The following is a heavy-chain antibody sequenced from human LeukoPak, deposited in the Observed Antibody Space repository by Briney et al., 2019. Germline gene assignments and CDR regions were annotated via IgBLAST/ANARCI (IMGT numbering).Heavy chain of an antibody. CDR1: TFTFSSYA. J-gene: IGHJ6*02. Sequence: GRSLRLSCAASTFTFSSYAMHWVRQAPGKGLEWVAVISFDGINKYYADSVKGRFTISRDNSKSTLVLQMNSLRAEDTALYYCAKDIEARDYYYYGMDVWGQGTTVTVSS. CDR2: ISFDGINK. V-gene: IGHV3-30*01. D-gene: IGHD1-26*01. CDR3: AKDIEARDYYYYGMDV.